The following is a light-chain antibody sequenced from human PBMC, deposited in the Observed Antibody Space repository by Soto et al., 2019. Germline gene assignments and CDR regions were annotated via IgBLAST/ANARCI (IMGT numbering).Light chain of an antibody. Sequence: EIVITQSPATRSVSPGESTTLSCRASQGVRSNLAWYQQKFGQAPRLLIYVASTRETGVPARFSGSGSGTEFTLTISSLQSEDFAVSFCQQYNNWPPTFGQGTKVDIK. J-gene: IGKJ1*01. CDR2: VAS. V-gene: IGKV3-15*01. CDR1: QGVRSN. CDR3: QQYNNWPPT.